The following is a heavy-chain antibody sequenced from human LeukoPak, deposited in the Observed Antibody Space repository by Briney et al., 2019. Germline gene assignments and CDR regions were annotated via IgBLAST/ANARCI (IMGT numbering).Heavy chain of an antibody. CDR1: GFTFSDYY. D-gene: IGHD3-9*01. V-gene: IGHV3-11*01. CDR3: ARGSFSERNVLRYFDWLAGGTTNYYNWFDP. CDR2: ISSSGSTI. J-gene: IGHJ5*02. Sequence: PGGSLRLSCAASGFTFSDYYMSWIRQAPGKGLEWVSYISSSGSTIYYADSVKGRFTISRDNAKNSLYLQMSSLRAEDTAVYYCARGSFSERNVLRYFDWLAGGTTNYYNWFDPWGQGTLVTVSS.